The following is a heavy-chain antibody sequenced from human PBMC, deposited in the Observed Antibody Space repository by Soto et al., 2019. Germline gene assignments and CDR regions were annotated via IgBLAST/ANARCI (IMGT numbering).Heavy chain of an antibody. D-gene: IGHD6-13*01. CDR2: IYPGDSDT. V-gene: IGHV5-51*01. J-gene: IGHJ6*02. CDR1: GYSFTSYW. CDR3: ARISAAGKYYYGMDV. Sequence: GESLKISCRGSGYSFTSYWIGWVRQMPGKGLEWMGIIYPGDSDTRYSPSFQGKVTISADKSISTAYLQWSSLKSSDTAMYYCARISAAGKYYYGMDVWGQGTTVTVSS.